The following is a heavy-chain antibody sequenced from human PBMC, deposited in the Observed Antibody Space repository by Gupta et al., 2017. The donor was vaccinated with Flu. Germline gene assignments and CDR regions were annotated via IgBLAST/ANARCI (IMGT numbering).Heavy chain of an antibody. D-gene: IGHD2-2*01. CDR1: GFTFSSYA. V-gene: IGHV3-23*01. CDR3: AKDSLTVPAASGFRGNWFDP. J-gene: IGHJ5*02. Sequence: EVQLLESGGGLVQPGGSLRLSCAASGFTFSSYAMSWVRQAPGKGLEGVAAISGSGGSKYYADSVKGRVTSARDNSKNTLYLQRKSRRAEDTAVYYCAKDSLTVPAASGFRGNWFDPWGQGTLVTVSS. CDR2: ISGSGGSK.